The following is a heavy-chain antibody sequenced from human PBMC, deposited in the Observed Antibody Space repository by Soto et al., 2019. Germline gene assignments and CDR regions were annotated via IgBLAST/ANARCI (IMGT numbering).Heavy chain of an antibody. D-gene: IGHD6-6*01. CDR2: ISGYNGNT. V-gene: IGHV1-18*01. CDR1: GYTFSNYC. Sequence: ASLKVSCTASGYTFSNYCVPWVLQAPGQGLEWMGWISGYNGNTKYEKNFQGRVTMTADPSTRTAYMDLRSLRSDDTAVYFCARRSSSSSWFDPWGQGTLVTVSS. CDR3: ARRSSSSSWFDP. J-gene: IGHJ5*02.